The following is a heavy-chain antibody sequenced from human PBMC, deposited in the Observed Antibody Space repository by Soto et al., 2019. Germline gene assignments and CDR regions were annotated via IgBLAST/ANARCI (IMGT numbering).Heavy chain of an antibody. CDR2: IVPIVDTS. V-gene: IGHV1-69*12. Sequence: QVQLVQSGAEVRQPASSVKVSCKTSGGTFSSYAISWVRQAPGQGLEWMGGIVPIVDTSTYAQKFQGRVTITADESMSTVYVELISLRSDDTAVYYCVRGIAIPGDPDNCGHGTLVSVSS. CDR1: GGTFSSYA. D-gene: IGHD2-21*01. J-gene: IGHJ4*01. CDR3: VRGIAIPGDPDN.